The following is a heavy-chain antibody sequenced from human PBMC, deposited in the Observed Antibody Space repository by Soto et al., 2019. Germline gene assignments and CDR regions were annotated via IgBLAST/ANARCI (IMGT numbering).Heavy chain of an antibody. V-gene: IGHV1-69*01. Sequence: QVQLVQSGAEVKKPGASVKASCKASGGTFSSYAISWVRQAPGQGLEWMGGIIPIFGTANYAQKFQGRVTITADESTSTASMEMSRLRSADTAVYYCARSQTLLVPHAFDIWGQGTMVTVSS. CDR1: GGTFSSYA. J-gene: IGHJ3*02. CDR2: IIPIFGTA. CDR3: ARSQTLLVPHAFDI. D-gene: IGHD6-13*01.